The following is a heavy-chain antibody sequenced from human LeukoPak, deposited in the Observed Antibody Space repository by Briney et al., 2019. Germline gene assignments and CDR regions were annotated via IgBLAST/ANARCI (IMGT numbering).Heavy chain of an antibody. V-gene: IGHV3-48*01. CDR3: ARDSSDIVVVPAAMSDAFDI. CDR2: ISSSSSTI. D-gene: IGHD2-2*01. J-gene: IGHJ3*02. Sequence: GGSLRLSCAASGFTFSSYSMNWVRQAPGKGLEWVSYISSSSSTIYYADSVKGRFTISRGNAKNSLYLQMNSLRAEDTAVYYCARDSSDIVVVPAAMSDAFDIWGQGTMVTVSS. CDR1: GFTFSSYS.